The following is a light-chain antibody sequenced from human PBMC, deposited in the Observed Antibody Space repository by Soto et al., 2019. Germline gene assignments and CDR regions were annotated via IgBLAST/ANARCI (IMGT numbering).Light chain of an antibody. CDR1: QSVSTK. J-gene: IGKJ5*01. CDR3: QQYHNWPPIT. V-gene: IGKV3-15*01. CDR2: GAS. Sequence: EILMTQSPATLSVSPAETATLSCRASQSVSTKLAWYQQKPGQAPRLLIYGASTRATGVPDRFSGGGSGTEFTLTISSLQSEDFAVYYCQQYHNWPPITFGQGTRLEIK.